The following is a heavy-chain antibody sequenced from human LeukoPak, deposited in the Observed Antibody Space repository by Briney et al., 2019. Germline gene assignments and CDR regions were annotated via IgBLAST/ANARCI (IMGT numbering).Heavy chain of an antibody. J-gene: IGHJ6*04. D-gene: IGHD3-16*01. CDR3: ARDPGYESWSPFWGGMDV. Sequence: GGSLRLSCAASGYTFSSSWMHWVRQAPGKGLVWVSRITRDGSSTTYADSVKGRFTTSRDNAKNTLYLQMDSLRDDDTAVYYCARDPGYESWSPFWGGMDVWGNGTTVIVSS. V-gene: IGHV3-74*01. CDR2: ITRDGSST. CDR1: GYTFSSSW.